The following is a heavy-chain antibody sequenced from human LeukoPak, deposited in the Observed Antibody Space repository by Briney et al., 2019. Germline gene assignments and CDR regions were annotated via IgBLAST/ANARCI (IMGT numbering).Heavy chain of an antibody. CDR1: GFTFSRYS. V-gene: IGHV3-21*01. CDR3: SRDRPGSGSLLHFGY. D-gene: IGHD3-22*01. Sequence: GGSLRLSCAASGFTFSRYSMNWVPQAPGKGLEWVSSISSSITHIYYADSLKGRFTASRDNAKNSLYLQMNTLRAEATAAYYCSRDRPGSGSLLHFGYWGQGTVVTVSS. CDR2: ISSSITHI. J-gene: IGHJ4*02.